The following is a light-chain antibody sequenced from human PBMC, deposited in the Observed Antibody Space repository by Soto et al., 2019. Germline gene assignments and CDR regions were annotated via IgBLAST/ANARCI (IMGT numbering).Light chain of an antibody. V-gene: IGKV1-5*01. J-gene: IGKJ1*01. CDR1: QSISSW. CDR2: DAS. Sequence: DIQMPQSPSTLSASVGDRVPITCRASQSISSWLAWYQQKPGKAPKLLIYDASSLASGVPSRFSGSGSGTEFTLTISSLQPDDFATYYCQQYNSYSRTVGQGTKVEIK. CDR3: QQYNSYSRT.